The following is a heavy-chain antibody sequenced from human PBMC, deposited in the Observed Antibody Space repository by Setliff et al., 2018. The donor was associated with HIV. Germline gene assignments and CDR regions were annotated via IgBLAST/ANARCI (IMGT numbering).Heavy chain of an antibody. J-gene: IGHJ5*02. CDR1: GGSFSGYY. CDR3: ARVGLRAVTAMIKKRASYTWFDP. CDR2: INHSGST. V-gene: IGHV4-34*01. D-gene: IGHD5-18*01. Sequence: SETLSLTCAVYGGSFSGYYWSWIRQPPGKGLEWIGEINHSGSTNYNPSLKSRVTISVDTSKNQFSLKLSSVTAADTAVYYCARVGLRAVTAMIKKRASYTWFDPWGQGTLVTVSS.